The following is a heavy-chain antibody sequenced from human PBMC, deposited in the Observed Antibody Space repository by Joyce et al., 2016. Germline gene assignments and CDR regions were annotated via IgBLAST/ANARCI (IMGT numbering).Heavy chain of an antibody. V-gene: IGHV1-69*02. CDR1: GGSFNKYT. Sequence: QVHLVQSGAEVKKSGSSVRVSCKASGGSFNKYTVSWVRPAPGQGLAWMGRIIPMLNMTNYEQEVQGRVTITADTSTTTAYMELTGLRFDDTAVYFCAGTFNYPHHDGMDVWGQGTTVTVSS. CDR2: IIPMLNMT. J-gene: IGHJ6*02. CDR3: AGTFNYPHHDGMDV. D-gene: IGHD4-11*01.